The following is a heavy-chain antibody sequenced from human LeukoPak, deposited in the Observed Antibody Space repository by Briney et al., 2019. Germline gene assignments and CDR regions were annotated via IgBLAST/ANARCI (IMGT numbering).Heavy chain of an antibody. CDR1: GFTFSSYA. D-gene: IGHD6-6*01. Sequence: AGGSLRLSCAASGFTFSSYAMHWVRQAPGKGLEWVAVISYDGSNKYYADSVKGRFTISRDNSKNTLYLQMNSLRAEDTAVYYCARDVYSSSSVFDYWGQGTLVTVSS. J-gene: IGHJ4*02. CDR2: ISYDGSNK. CDR3: ARDVYSSSSVFDY. V-gene: IGHV3-30-3*01.